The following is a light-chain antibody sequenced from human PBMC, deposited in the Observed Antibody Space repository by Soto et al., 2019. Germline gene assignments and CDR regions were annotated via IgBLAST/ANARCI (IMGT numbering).Light chain of an antibody. CDR3: QQFGSSPIT. V-gene: IGKV3-20*01. CDR1: QSVSSTY. J-gene: IGKJ5*01. Sequence: EIVLTQSPGTLSLSPGESATLSCRASQSVSSTYLAWYRQKPGQSPWLLIYGASSGATGIPDRFSGSGSGTDFTLTISRLEPEDFAVYYCQQFGSSPITFGQGTRLEIK. CDR2: GAS.